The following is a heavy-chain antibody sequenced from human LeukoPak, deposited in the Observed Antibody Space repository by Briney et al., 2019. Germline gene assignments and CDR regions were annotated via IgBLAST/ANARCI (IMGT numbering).Heavy chain of an antibody. Sequence: PGGSLRLSCAASGFTFSSYSMNWVRQAPGKGLEWVSSISSSSSYIYYADSVKGRFTISRDNAKNSLYLQMNSLRAEDTAVYYCARAGYCSSTSCPPGRVRYYYYYMDVWGKGTTVTVSS. D-gene: IGHD2-2*01. CDR1: GFTFSSYS. V-gene: IGHV3-21*01. CDR3: ARAGYCSSTSCPPGRVRYYYYYMDV. CDR2: ISSSSSYI. J-gene: IGHJ6*03.